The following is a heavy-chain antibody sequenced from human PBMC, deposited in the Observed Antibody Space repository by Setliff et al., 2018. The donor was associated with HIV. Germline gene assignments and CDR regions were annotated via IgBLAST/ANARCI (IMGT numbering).Heavy chain of an antibody. V-gene: IGHV1-69*13. Sequence: ASVKVSCKASGGTFSSYAISWVRQAPGQGLEWMGGIIPIFGTANYAQKFQGRVTFTADESTSTAYMELSSLRSEDTAVYYCARSDYYDSSGYSWFDPWGQGTLVTVSS. D-gene: IGHD3-22*01. J-gene: IGHJ5*02. CDR3: ARSDYYDSSGYSWFDP. CDR2: IIPIFGTA. CDR1: GGTFSSYA.